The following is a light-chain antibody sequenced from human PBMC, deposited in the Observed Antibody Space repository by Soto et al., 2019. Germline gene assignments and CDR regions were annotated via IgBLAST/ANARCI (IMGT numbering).Light chain of an antibody. CDR1: SSDVGGYNY. J-gene: IGLJ1*01. V-gene: IGLV2-11*01. CDR3: CSYAGSYTSKV. CDR2: DVS. Sequence: QSALTQPRSVSGSPGQSVTISCTGTSSDVGGYNYVSWYQQHPGKAPKPMIYDVSKRPSGVPDRFSGSKSGNTASLTISGLQAEDEADYYCCSYAGSYTSKVFGTGTRSPS.